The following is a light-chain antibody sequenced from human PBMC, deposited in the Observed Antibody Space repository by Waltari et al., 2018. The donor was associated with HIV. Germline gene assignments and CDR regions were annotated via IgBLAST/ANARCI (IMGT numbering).Light chain of an antibody. Sequence: SYVLTQPPSVSVAPGKTARITCGGETIGSQSVNWYQKQPGQASVMVIYHDTDRPAGIPDRFSGSNSEDTATLTIRRVEAGDEADYFCQVWDTNTDQYVIFGGGTNLAV. J-gene: IGLJ2*01. V-gene: IGLV3-21*01. CDR3: QVWDTNTDQYVI. CDR2: HDT. CDR1: TIGSQS.